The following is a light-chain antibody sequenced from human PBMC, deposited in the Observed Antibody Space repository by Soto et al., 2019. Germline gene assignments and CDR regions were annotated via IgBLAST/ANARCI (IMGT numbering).Light chain of an antibody. Sequence: QSALTQPRSVSGSPGQSVTISCTGTSSDVGGYNSVSWYQQHPGKVPKLMIYDVSKRLSGVPNRFSGSKSGNTASLTISGLQTEEEAEYYFCSSAGGNTVVFGVGTQLTVL. V-gene: IGLV2-11*01. CDR1: SSDVGGYNS. CDR3: CSSAGGNTVV. J-gene: IGLJ2*01. CDR2: DVS.